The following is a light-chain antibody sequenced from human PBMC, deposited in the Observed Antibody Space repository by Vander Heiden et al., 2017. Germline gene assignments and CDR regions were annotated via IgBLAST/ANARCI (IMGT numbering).Light chain of an antibody. CDR2: AAS. V-gene: IGKV1-39*01. J-gene: IGKJ3*01. CDR3: QQSYSTPFT. Sequence: ILLTQSPSSLSASVGDRVTITCRASQSISSYLNWYQQKPGKAPKLLIYAASSLQSGGPSRFSGSGSGTDFTLTISSLQPEDFATYYCQQSYSTPFTFGHGTKVDIK. CDR1: QSISSY.